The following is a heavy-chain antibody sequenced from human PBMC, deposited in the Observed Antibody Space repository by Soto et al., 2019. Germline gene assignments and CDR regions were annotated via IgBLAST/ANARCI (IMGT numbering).Heavy chain of an antibody. V-gene: IGHV1-18*01. D-gene: IGHD3-22*01. CDR3: ARDWNYDSSLDTFDI. J-gene: IGHJ3*02. CDR2: ISAYDGNT. Sequence: QVQLVQSGAEVKKPGASVKVSCKASGYAFTSHGISWVRQAPGQGLEWMGWISAYDGNTNYAQKFQGRVTMTKDTSTRTAYMELRSLRSDDTAVYYGARDWNYDSSLDTFDIWGQGTMVTVSS. CDR1: GYAFTSHG.